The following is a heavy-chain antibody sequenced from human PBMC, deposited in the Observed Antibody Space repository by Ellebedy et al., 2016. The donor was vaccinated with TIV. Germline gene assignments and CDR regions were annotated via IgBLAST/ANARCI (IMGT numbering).Heavy chain of an antibody. D-gene: IGHD5-24*01. CDR1: GFIISSYG. CDR2: FSHGTM. CDR3: AKRDGYMGYYFDY. J-gene: IGHJ4*02. V-gene: IGHV3-48*02. Sequence: GGSLRLXCTASGFIISSYGMSWVRQAPGKGLEWPSYFSHGTMYYADSVKGRFTISRDDGKNSLYLHMNSLRDEDTAVYYCAKRDGYMGYYFDYWGQGILVTVSS.